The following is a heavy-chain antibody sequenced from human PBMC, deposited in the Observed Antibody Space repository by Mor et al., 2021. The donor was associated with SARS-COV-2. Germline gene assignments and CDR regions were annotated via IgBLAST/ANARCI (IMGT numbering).Heavy chain of an antibody. CDR3: TTREWQWLPQGAFDI. V-gene: IGHV3-15*01. Sequence: APGKGLEWVGRIKSKTDGGTTDYAAPVKGRFTISRDDSKHTLYLQMNSLKTEDTAVYYCTTREWQWLPQGAFDIWGQGTMVT. J-gene: IGHJ3*02. D-gene: IGHD6-19*01. CDR2: IKSKTDGGTT.